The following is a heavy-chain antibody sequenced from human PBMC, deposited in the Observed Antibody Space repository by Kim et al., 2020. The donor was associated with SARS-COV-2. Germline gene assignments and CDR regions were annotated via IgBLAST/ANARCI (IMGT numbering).Heavy chain of an antibody. CDR2: ISSSSSYI. Sequence: GGSLRLSCAASGFTFSSYSMNWVRQAPGKGLEWFSSISSSSSYIYYADSVKGRFTISRDNAKNSLYLQMNSLRAEDTAVYYCAREEYPTVKYYYYGMDVWGQGTTVTVSS. V-gene: IGHV3-21*01. D-gene: IGHD4-4*01. J-gene: IGHJ6*02. CDR1: GFTFSSYS. CDR3: AREEYPTVKYYYYGMDV.